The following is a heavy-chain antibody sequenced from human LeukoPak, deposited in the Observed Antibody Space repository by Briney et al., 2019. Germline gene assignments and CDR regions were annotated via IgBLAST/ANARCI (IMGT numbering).Heavy chain of an antibody. CDR3: ATIWSGPSFDY. J-gene: IGHJ4*02. D-gene: IGHD3-3*01. V-gene: IGHV3-21*04. CDR1: GFTFSSYS. CDR2: ISSSSSYI. Sequence: PGGSLRLSCAASGFTFSSYSMNWVRQAPGKGLEWVSCISSSSSYIYYADSVRGRFTISRDNAKNSLYLQMNSLRAEDTAVYYCATIWSGPSFDYWGQGTLVTVSS.